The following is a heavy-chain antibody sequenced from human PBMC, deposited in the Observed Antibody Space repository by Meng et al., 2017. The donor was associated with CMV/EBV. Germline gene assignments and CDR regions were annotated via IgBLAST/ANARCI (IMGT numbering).Heavy chain of an antibody. CDR3: AREGDCSSTSCPYYYYGMDV. V-gene: IGHV3-48*03. Sequence: GESLKISCAASGFTFSSYEMNWVRQAPGKGLEWVSYISSSGSTIYYADSVKGRFTISRDNAKNSLYLQMNSLRAEDTAVYYCAREGDCSSTSCPYYYYGMDVWGQGTTVTVSS. CDR2: ISSSGSTI. CDR1: GFTFSSYE. J-gene: IGHJ6*02. D-gene: IGHD2-2*01.